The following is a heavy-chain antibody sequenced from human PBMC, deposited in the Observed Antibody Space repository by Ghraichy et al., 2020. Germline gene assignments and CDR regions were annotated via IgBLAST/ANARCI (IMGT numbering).Heavy chain of an antibody. CDR3: SRDRAMDDF. D-gene: IGHD5-18*01. J-gene: IGHJ4*02. V-gene: IGHV3-7*03. Sequence: GEYLNISCAASGFTFSDYWINWARQAPGKGLEWVANIKGDGSEKHYLDSVKGRFTISRDNAENSVYLQMNSLRVEDTAVYYCSRDRAMDDFWGQGTLVTVSS. CDR1: GFTFSDYW. CDR2: IKGDGSEK.